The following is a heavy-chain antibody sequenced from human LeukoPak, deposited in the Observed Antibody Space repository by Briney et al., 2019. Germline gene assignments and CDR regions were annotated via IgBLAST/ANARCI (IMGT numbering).Heavy chain of an antibody. J-gene: IGHJ6*04. Sequence: TSETLSLTCPFYGGSFSAYYWGWIRQPPGKGLEWIGEVNHAGSTNYSPSLKSRVTISIDMSKNQFSLKLNSVTAADTAVYYCARVDYDFWSGSKRMDVWGTGTTIIVSS. D-gene: IGHD3-3*01. CDR1: GGSFSAYY. V-gene: IGHV4-34*01. CDR2: VNHAGST. CDR3: ARVDYDFWSGSKRMDV.